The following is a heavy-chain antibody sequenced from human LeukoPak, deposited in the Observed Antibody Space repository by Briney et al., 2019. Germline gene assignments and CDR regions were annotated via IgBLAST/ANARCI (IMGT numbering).Heavy chain of an antibody. J-gene: IGHJ4*02. Sequence: GVTLRLYCAASGFTFSSFDMLRVPQAPGKGLMGVAFIRSDGSNEHYAGSVKGRFSISRDNSKNTLYLQIDSLRAEDTAMFYCARPAHLYCSNTCYFDYWGQGTLVTVSS. D-gene: IGHD2-2*01. CDR2: IRSDGSNE. V-gene: IGHV3-30*02. CDR1: GFTFSSFD. CDR3: ARPAHLYCSNTCYFDY.